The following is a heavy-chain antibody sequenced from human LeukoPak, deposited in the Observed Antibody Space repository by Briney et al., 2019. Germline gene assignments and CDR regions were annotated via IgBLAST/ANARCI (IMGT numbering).Heavy chain of an antibody. Sequence: PSETLSLTCTVSGGSISSSSYYWGWIRQPPGKGLEWIGSIYYSGSTYYNPSLKSRVTISVDTSKNQFSLKLSSVTAADTAVYYCGVGWSSSSWYEYYFDYWGQGTLVTVSS. CDR3: GVGWSSSSWYEYYFDY. CDR1: GGSISSSSYY. D-gene: IGHD6-13*01. CDR2: IYYSGST. V-gene: IGHV4-39*01. J-gene: IGHJ4*02.